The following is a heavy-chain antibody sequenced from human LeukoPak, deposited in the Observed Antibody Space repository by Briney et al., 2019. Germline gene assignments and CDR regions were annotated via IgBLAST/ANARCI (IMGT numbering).Heavy chain of an antibody. J-gene: IGHJ5*01. CDR1: GFNFGSHA. CDR3: VKTFQYSSNWYDY. Sequence: QPGGSLRLSCATSGFNFGSHAMSWVRQAPGKGLEWVSSISAGGGGTSYADSVKGRITISRDNSKNTVYLQMNSLRAEDTAVYFCVKTFQYSSNWYDYWGQGTLVTVSS. V-gene: IGHV3-23*01. CDR2: ISAGGGGT. D-gene: IGHD6-6*01.